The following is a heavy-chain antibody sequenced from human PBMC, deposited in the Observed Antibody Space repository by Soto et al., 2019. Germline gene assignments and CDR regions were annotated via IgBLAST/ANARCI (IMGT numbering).Heavy chain of an antibody. CDR3: ARAHYYYYGMDV. CDR2: INHSGST. CDR1: GGSFSGYY. V-gene: IGHV4-34*01. Sequence: SETLSLTCAVYGGSFSGYYWSWIRQPPGKGLEWIGEINHSGSTNYNPSLKSRVTISVDTSKNQSSLKLSSVTAADTAVYYCARAHYYYYGMDVWGQGTTVTVSS. J-gene: IGHJ6*02.